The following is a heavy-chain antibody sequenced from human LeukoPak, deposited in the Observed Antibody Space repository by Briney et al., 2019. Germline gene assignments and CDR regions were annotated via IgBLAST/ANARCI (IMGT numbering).Heavy chain of an antibody. J-gene: IGHJ3*02. V-gene: IGHV4-59*01. CDR1: GGSINYYY. CDR3: ARATQGAFDI. CDR2: IYYSGSA. Sequence: SETLSLTCTVSGGSINYYYWSWIRQPPGKGLEWIGYIYYSGSANYNPSLKGRVSISVDTSKNHFSLKLSSVTAADTAVYYCARATQGAFDIWGQGTVVTVSS.